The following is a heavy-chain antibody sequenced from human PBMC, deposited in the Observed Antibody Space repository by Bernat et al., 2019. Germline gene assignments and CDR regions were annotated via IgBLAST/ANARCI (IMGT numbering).Heavy chain of an antibody. Sequence: EVQLVESGGGLVQPGGSLRLSCAASGFTFSSYWMSWVRQAPGKGLEWVANIKQDGSEKYYVDSVKGRFTISRDNSKNTLYLQMNSLRAEDTAVYYCAKAGDGYNYLPDYWGQGTLVTVSS. J-gene: IGHJ4*02. CDR3: AKAGDGYNYLPDY. D-gene: IGHD5-24*01. V-gene: IGHV3-7*01. CDR2: IKQDGSEK. CDR1: GFTFSSYW.